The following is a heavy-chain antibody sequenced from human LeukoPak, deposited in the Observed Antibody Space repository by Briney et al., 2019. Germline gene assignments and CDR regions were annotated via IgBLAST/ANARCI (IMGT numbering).Heavy chain of an antibody. J-gene: IGHJ3*02. V-gene: IGHV3-21*01. CDR3: ARDDVTTNGGVIADSRLFDI. CDR1: GFTFSSYS. Sequence: PGGSLRLSCAASGFTFSSYSMNWVRQAPGKGLEWISSISGGSTYIYYADSVGGRFTISRDNAKNSVYLQMNSLRGEDTAVYYCARDDVTTNGGVIADSRLFDIWGQGTMVTVSS. D-gene: IGHD2-8*02. CDR2: ISGGSTYI.